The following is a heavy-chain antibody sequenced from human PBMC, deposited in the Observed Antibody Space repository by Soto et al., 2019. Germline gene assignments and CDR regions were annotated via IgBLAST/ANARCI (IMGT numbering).Heavy chain of an antibody. V-gene: IGHV3-30-3*01. CDR1: GFTFSIYA. D-gene: IGHD3-10*01. CDR2: ISYDGSNK. Sequence: QVQLVESGGGVVQPGRSLRLSCAASGFTFSIYAMHWVRQAPGKGLEGVAVISYDGSNKYYADSVKGRFTISRDNSKNTRYLQMNSLRTEDKAVYYCARASLDASAFDYWGQGTLVTVSS. J-gene: IGHJ4*02. CDR3: ARASLDASAFDY.